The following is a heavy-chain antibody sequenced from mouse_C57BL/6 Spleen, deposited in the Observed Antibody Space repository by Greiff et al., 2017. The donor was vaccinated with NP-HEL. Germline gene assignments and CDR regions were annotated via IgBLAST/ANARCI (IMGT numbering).Heavy chain of an antibody. CDR2: IYPRSGNT. V-gene: IGHV1-81*01. CDR1: GYTFTSYG. J-gene: IGHJ1*03. D-gene: IGHD4-1*01. CDR3: ARWNWDVWYFDV. Sequence: QVQLQQSGAELARPGASVKLSCKASGYTFTSYGISWVKQRTGQGLEWIGEIYPRSGNTYYNEKFKGKATLTADKSSSTAYMELRSLTSEDSAVYFCARWNWDVWYFDVWGTGTTVTVSS.